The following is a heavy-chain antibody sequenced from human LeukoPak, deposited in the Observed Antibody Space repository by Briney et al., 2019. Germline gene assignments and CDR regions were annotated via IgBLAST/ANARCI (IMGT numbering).Heavy chain of an antibody. Sequence: GESLKISCKGSGYSFTNYWIGWVRQMPGKGLEWMGIIYPGDSDTRYSPSFQGQVTISADKSISTAYLQWSSLKASDTAMYYCARPRGARHNYYYYGMDVWGQGTTVTVSS. J-gene: IGHJ6*02. CDR3: ARPRGARHNYYYYGMDV. D-gene: IGHD1-26*01. CDR1: GYSFTNYW. V-gene: IGHV5-51*01. CDR2: IYPGDSDT.